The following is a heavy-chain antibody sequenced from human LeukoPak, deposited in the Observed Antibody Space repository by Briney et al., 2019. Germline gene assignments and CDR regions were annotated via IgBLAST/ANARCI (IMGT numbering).Heavy chain of an antibody. J-gene: IGHJ5*02. CDR2: INTNTGNP. V-gene: IGHV7-4-1*02. D-gene: IGHD2-2*02. CDR1: GYTFTSYA. CDR3: ARGSPEPALYPMAFDP. Sequence: ASVKVSCKASGYTFTSYAMNWVRQAPGQGLEWMGWINTNTGNPTYAQGFTGRFVFSLDTSVSTAYLQNSSLKAEDTAVYYCARGSPEPALYPMAFDPWGQGTLVTVSS.